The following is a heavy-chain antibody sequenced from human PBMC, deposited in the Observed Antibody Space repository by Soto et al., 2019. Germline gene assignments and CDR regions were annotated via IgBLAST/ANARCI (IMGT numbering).Heavy chain of an antibody. CDR3: ARKIGGIRGVDY. V-gene: IGHV1-46*01. J-gene: IGHJ4*02. Sequence: ASVKVSCKGSGYTFTGYYMHWVRQAPGQGLEWMGSIDASGGSTNYAQKFQGRLTMTRDTSTSTVYMELSRLRSEDTAVYYCARKIGGIRGVDYWGQGTLVTVSS. CDR1: GYTFTGYY. CDR2: IDASGGST. D-gene: IGHD3-10*01.